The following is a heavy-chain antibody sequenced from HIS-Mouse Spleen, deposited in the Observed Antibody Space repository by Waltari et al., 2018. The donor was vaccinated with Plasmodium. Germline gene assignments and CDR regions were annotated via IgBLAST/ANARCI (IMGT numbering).Heavy chain of an antibody. D-gene: IGHD3-3*01. CDR1: GGSFSGYY. Sequence: QVQLQQWGAGLLKPSETLSLTCAVYGGSFSGYYWSWIRQPPGKGLEWIGEINHSGSTKYNQSLKVRVTISVDTSKNQFSLKLSSVTAADTAVYYCARVTSSGVYWYFDLWGRGTLVTVSS. V-gene: IGHV4-34*01. J-gene: IGHJ2*01. CDR2: INHSGST. CDR3: ARVTSSGVYWYFDL.